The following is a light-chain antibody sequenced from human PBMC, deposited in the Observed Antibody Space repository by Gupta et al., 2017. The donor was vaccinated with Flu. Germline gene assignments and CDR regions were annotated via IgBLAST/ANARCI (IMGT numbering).Light chain of an antibody. J-gene: IGLJ1*01. CDR2: EVS. Sequence: QSALTQPASVSGSPGQSITISCTGTSSDVGAYNYVSWYQHHPGKAPKLLIFEVSNRHSGVANRFSGSKSGTTASLTITGLQAEDEADYYCSSYTSSSTTYVFGTGTKVTVL. CDR3: SSYTSSSTTYV. V-gene: IGLV2-14*01. CDR1: SSDVGAYNY.